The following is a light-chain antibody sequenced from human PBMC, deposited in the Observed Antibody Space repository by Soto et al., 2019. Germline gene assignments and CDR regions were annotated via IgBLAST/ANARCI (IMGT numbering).Light chain of an antibody. CDR3: QQYGSSPIT. CDR1: QSVSGSF. J-gene: IGKJ5*01. Sequence: EIVLTQSPGTLSLSPGERATLSCRASQSVSGSFLAWYQQTPGQAPRLLIYAATSRATGIPDRFSGSGSGTDFTLTISRLEPEDFAVYYCQQYGSSPITFGGGTRLEIK. V-gene: IGKV3-20*01. CDR2: AAT.